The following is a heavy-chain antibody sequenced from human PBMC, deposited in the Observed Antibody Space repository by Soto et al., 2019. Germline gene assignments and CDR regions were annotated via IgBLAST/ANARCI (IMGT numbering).Heavy chain of an antibody. CDR2: IYPGGTN. CDR1: GSSISSGSY. Sequence: SETLSLTCTVSGSSISSGSYWAWIRQPPGKGPEWIASIYPGGTNFCNPSVKGRITISVDTSNNQFALKLTSVPAADTAVYYCPRVQVMVVAGSTFDYWGHGTLVTVSS. V-gene: IGHV4-38-2*02. CDR3: PRVQVMVVAGSTFDY. J-gene: IGHJ4*01. D-gene: IGHD6-19*01.